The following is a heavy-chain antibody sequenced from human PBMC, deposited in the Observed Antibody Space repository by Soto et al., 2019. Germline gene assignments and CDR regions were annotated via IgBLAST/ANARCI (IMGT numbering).Heavy chain of an antibody. Sequence: VGSLRLSCRASGYTFSNYDIIWVRQSPGKGLEWVANIRQDGGEKYYVDSVKGRFTISRDNTQNSMYLQMNSLRAEDTAVYYCARATDHGPHLDYLGQGSVFTVSS. CDR3: ARATDHGPHLDY. CDR2: IRQDGGEK. V-gene: IGHV3-7*03. CDR1: GYTFSNYD. J-gene: IGHJ4*02.